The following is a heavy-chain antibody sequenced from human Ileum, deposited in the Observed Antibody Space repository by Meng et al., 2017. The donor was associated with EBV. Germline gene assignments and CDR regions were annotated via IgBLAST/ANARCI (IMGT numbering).Heavy chain of an antibody. J-gene: IGHJ5*02. CDR2: MNSNSGNT. V-gene: IGHV1-8*02. CDR3: ARGSGAGGRDWFDP. D-gene: IGHD3-16*01. CDR1: GYTFINHD. Sequence: QVQLVQSGAEVKKPGASVKVSCKASGYTFINHDIDWFRQAPGQGLEWMGWMNSNSGNTGYGQKFQDGVTMTRNTSISTAYMELSSLTSEDTALYYCARGSGAGGRDWFDPWGQGTLVTVSS.